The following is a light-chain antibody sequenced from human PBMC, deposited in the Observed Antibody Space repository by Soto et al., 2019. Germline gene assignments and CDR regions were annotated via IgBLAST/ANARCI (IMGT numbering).Light chain of an antibody. CDR1: QSISNY. V-gene: IGKV1-39*01. CDR3: QQSYTTPYMYT. J-gene: IGKJ5*01. CDR2: AAS. Sequence: DLQMTQSPSSLSASVGDRVTITCRASQSISNYLNWYQQKPGKAPKILIYAASSLQSGVPSRFSGSGSGTDFTLTISSLQPEDFATYYCQQSYTTPYMYTFGQGTRLEIK.